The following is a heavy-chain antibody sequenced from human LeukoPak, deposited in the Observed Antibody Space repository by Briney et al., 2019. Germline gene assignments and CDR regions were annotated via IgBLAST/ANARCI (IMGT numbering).Heavy chain of an antibody. Sequence: GGSLRLSCAASGFTFSSYEMNWVRQAPGTGLEGVSYISSSGSTIYYADSVKGRFTISRDNAKNSLYLQMNSLRAADTSVYYCAGSRYYYDTSPNWGQGTLVTVSS. CDR2: ISSSGSTI. D-gene: IGHD3-22*01. V-gene: IGHV3-48*03. CDR3: AGSRYYYDTSPN. J-gene: IGHJ4*02. CDR1: GFTFSSYE.